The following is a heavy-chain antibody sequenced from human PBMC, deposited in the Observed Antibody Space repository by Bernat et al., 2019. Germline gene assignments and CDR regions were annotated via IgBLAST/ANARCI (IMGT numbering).Heavy chain of an antibody. CDR1: GFSLSTSGVG. D-gene: IGHD1-26*01. CDR2: IYWDDDK. Sequence: QITLKESGPTLVKPTQTLTLTCTFSGFSLSTSGVGVGWIRQPPGKALGWLALIYWDDDKRYSPSLKSRLTITKDTSKNQVVLTMTNMDPVDTATYYCAHRRISGSATGRGAFDIWGQGTMVTVSS. J-gene: IGHJ3*02. V-gene: IGHV2-5*02. CDR3: AHRRISGSATGRGAFDI.